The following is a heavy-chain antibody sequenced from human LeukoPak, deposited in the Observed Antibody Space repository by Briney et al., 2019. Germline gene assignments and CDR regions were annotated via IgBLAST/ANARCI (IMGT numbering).Heavy chain of an antibody. CDR3: ARGLYSGSYGGFDY. CDR1: GFTFSSYG. CDR2: IWYDGSNK. V-gene: IGHV3-33*01. Sequence: GRSLRLSCAASGFTFSSYGMHWVRQAPGKGLEWVAVIWYDGSNKYYADSVKGRFTISRDNSKNTLYLQMNSLRAEDTAVYYCARGLYSGSYGGFDYWGQGTLVTVSS. D-gene: IGHD1-26*01. J-gene: IGHJ4*02.